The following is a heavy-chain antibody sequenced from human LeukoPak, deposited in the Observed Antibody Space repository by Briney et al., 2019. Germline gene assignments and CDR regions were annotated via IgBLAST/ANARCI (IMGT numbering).Heavy chain of an antibody. D-gene: IGHD4-17*01. Sequence: GGSLRLPCAASGFTFSSYGMHWVRQAPGKGLEWVAVIWYDGSNKYYADSVKGRFTISRDNSKNTLYLQMNSLRAEDTAVYYCAKGGDYEISYYYYYMDVWGKGTTVTVSS. V-gene: IGHV3-33*06. J-gene: IGHJ6*03. CDR3: AKGGDYEISYYYYYMDV. CDR1: GFTFSSYG. CDR2: IWYDGSNK.